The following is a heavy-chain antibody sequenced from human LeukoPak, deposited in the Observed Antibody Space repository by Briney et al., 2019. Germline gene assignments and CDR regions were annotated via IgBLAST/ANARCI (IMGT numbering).Heavy chain of an antibody. Sequence: GGSLRLSCAASGFTFSSYGMHWVRQAPGKGLEWVAVIWYDGSNKYYADSVKGRFTISRDNSKNTLYLQMNSLRAEDTAVYYCARGPDRYCSSTSSLLYYYCYYGMDVWGQGTTVTVSS. J-gene: IGHJ6*02. CDR3: ARGPDRYCSSTSSLLYYYCYYGMDV. V-gene: IGHV3-33*01. CDR2: IWYDGSNK. D-gene: IGHD2-2*01. CDR1: GFTFSSYG.